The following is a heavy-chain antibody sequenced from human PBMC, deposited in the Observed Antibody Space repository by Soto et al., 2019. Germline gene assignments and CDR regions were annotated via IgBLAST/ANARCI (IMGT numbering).Heavy chain of an antibody. CDR3: ARGGHVVVGTAALDY. J-gene: IGHJ4*02. V-gene: IGHV1-46*01. Sequence: QVQLMQSGAEVKKPGASVKVSCKASGDTFTDYYIHWVRQAPGQGLEWMGTVNPSGGHTTYAQHFLGRVSMSRDTSTSTLYMALTSLTSDDTAIYYCARGGHVVVGTAALDYWGQGTLVTVSS. D-gene: IGHD2-21*02. CDR1: GDTFTDYY. CDR2: VNPSGGHT.